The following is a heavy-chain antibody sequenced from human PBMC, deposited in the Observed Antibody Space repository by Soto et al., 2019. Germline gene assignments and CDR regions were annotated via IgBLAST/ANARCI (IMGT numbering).Heavy chain of an antibody. CDR3: ARDYYGMDV. V-gene: IGHV4-30-4*01. CDR2: IYYSGSN. Sequence: PXETLSLSCTVSGGSISSGKYYWSWIRQPPGKGLEWIGYIYYSGSNYYNPSLKSRVTISVDTSKNQFSLKLSSVTAADTAVYYCARDYYGMDVWGQGTTVTV. CDR1: GGSISSGKYY. J-gene: IGHJ6*02.